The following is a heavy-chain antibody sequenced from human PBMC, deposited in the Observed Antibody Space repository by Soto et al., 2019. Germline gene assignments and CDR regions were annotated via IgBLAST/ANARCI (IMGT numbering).Heavy chain of an antibody. D-gene: IGHD3-10*01. CDR2: IGVAGDT. CDR3: ARGYHGSGSIHGMDV. CDR1: GFTFSSYD. V-gene: IGHV3-13*04. Sequence: EVQLVESGGGLVQPGGSLRLSCAASGFTFSSYDMHWVRQAAGEGLEWVSAIGVAGDTYYPGSVEGRFTSSRENAKNSLYLQMNRLRPGDTAVYYCARGYHGSGSIHGMDVWGQGTTVTVSS. J-gene: IGHJ6*02.